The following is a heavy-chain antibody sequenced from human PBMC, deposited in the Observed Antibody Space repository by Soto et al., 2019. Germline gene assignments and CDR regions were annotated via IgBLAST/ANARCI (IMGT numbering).Heavy chain of an antibody. D-gene: IGHD2-2*01. CDR2: ISGSGGST. Sequence: GGSLRLSCAASGFTFSSYAMSWVRQAPGKGLEWVSAISGSGGSTYYADSVKGRFTISRDNSKNTLYLQMNSLRAEDTAVYYCAKDVYCSSTSCLSTDDAFDIWGQGTMVTVSS. CDR3: AKDVYCSSTSCLSTDDAFDI. CDR1: GFTFSSYA. J-gene: IGHJ3*02. V-gene: IGHV3-23*01.